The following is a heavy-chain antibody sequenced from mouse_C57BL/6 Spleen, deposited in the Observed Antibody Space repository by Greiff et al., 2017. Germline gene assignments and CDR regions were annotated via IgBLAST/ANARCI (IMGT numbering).Heavy chain of an antibody. J-gene: IGHJ3*01. CDR2: IRNKANGYTT. Sequence: EVKLVESGGGLVQPGGSLSLSCAASGFTFTDYYMSWVRQPPGKALEWLGFIRNKANGYTTEYSASVKGRFTISRDNSQSILYLQMNALRAEDSATYYCAGYNGPTGGFAYWGQGTLVTVSA. CDR3: AGYNGPTGGFAY. D-gene: IGHD1-1*01. CDR1: GFTFTDYY. V-gene: IGHV7-3*01.